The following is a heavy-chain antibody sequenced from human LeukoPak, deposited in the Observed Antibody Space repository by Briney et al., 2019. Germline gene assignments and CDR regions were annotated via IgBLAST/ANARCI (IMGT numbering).Heavy chain of an antibody. CDR1: GFTFSSYA. CDR2: IKSKTDGGTT. D-gene: IGHD3-22*01. Sequence: GGSLRLSCAASGFTFSSYAMSWVRQAPGKGLEWVGRIKSKTDGGTTDYAAPVKGRFTISRDDSKNTLYLQMNSLKTEDTAVYYCTTIHYYDSSGDYWGQGTLVTVSS. CDR3: TTIHYYDSSGDY. J-gene: IGHJ4*02. V-gene: IGHV3-15*01.